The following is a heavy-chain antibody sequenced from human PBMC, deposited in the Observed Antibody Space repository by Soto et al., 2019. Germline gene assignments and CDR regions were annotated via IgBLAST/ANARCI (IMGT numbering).Heavy chain of an antibody. CDR3: ARMVGTATISYGLDV. V-gene: IGHV3-33*01. CDR2: IWYDGSKT. Sequence: GGSLRLSCEASGFTFRSYGMHWVRQAAGKGLEWVAVIWYDGSKTYYADSVKGRFTISRDNSKNTLNLQVNSLRAEDTAVYYCARMVGTATISYGLDVWGQGTTVTVSS. J-gene: IGHJ6*02. CDR1: GFTFRSYG. D-gene: IGHD2-21*02.